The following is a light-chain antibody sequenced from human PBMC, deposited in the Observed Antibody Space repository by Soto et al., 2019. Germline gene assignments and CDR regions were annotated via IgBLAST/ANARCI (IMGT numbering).Light chain of an antibody. Sequence: DIVMTQSPATLSVAPGERVTFSCRASQGVSRKLAWYQQKPGQAPRLLIYGTSSRATGIPDRFSGSGSGTDFTLTITRLEPEDFAVYYCHQYGISPPRTFGQGTKVDIK. CDR3: HQYGISPPRT. V-gene: IGKV3-20*01. CDR1: QGVSRK. CDR2: GTS. J-gene: IGKJ1*01.